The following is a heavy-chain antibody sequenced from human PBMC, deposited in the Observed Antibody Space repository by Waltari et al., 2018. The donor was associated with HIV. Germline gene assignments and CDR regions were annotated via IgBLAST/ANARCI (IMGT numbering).Heavy chain of an antibody. CDR2: IYYSGST. J-gene: IGHJ4*02. CDR3: ARFGMATSSAFDY. D-gene: IGHD5-12*01. Sequence: LQLQESGPGLVKPSETLSLTCTVSGGSISSSSYYWGWIRQPPGKGLEWIGSIYYSGSTYYNPSLKSRVTISVDTSKNQFSLKLSSVTAADTAVYYCARFGMATSSAFDYWGQGTLVTVSS. V-gene: IGHV4-39*07. CDR1: GGSISSSSYY.